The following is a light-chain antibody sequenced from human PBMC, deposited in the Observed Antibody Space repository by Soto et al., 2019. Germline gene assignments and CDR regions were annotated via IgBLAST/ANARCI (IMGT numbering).Light chain of an antibody. CDR1: QAPGGF. V-gene: IGKV1-5*01. CDR3: LQYDSYPYS. Sequence: DIQVTQSPSTLSASVGDRVTITCRASQAPGGFLAWFQQKSGKAPKLLIYDASNLQTGVPRRFSGSQTGTEFTFTIICLQPDDYASYFCLQYDSYPYSFGQGTKVEIK. CDR2: DAS. J-gene: IGKJ2*01.